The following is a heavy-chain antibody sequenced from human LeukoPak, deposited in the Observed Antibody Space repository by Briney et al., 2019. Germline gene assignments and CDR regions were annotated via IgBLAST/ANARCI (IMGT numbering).Heavy chain of an antibody. J-gene: IGHJ4*02. Sequence: GGSLRLSCSASGFILSSYAMHWVRQAPGKGLKYVSAISSNGGSTYYADSVKGRFTISRDNSKNMLYLQMSSLRVEDTAVYYCVRGCSSTSCYGVSGYWGQGTLVTVSS. V-gene: IGHV3-64D*06. CDR2: ISSNGGST. D-gene: IGHD2-2*01. CDR3: VRGCSSTSCYGVSGY. CDR1: GFILSSYA.